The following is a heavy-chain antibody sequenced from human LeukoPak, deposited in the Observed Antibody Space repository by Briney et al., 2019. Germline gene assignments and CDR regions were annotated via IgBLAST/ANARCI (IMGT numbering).Heavy chain of an antibody. D-gene: IGHD1-1*01. Sequence: GGSLRLSCAPSGFTFSVYNMRCIRQSPGKGLEWVSSISRSGSTKSYADSVKGPFTISRDNSENRLYLQIKSLRVEDTAVYYCVKDTPTTGYHLYSWGQGTLVTASS. V-gene: IGHV3-11*04. CDR2: ISRSGSTK. J-gene: IGHJ4*02. CDR3: VKDTPTTGYHLYS. CDR1: GFTFSVYN.